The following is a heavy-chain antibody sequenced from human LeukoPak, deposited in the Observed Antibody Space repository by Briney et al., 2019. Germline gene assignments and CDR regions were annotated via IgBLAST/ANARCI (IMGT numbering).Heavy chain of an antibody. J-gene: IGHJ4*02. CDR1: GGTFSSYA. CDR3: ARHADYYGSGSYDY. CDR2: VIPIFGTV. D-gene: IGHD3-10*01. Sequence: SVKVSCKASGGTFSSYAISWVRQAPGQGLEWMGGVIPIFGTVNYAQKFQGRVTITADKSTSTAYMELSSLRSEDTAVYYCARHADYYGSGSYDYWGQGTLVTVSS. V-gene: IGHV1-69*06.